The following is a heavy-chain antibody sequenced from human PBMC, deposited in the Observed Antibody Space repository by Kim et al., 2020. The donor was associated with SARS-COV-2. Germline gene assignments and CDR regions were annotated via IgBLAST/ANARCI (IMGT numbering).Heavy chain of an antibody. Sequence: TKYSQKFQGRVPITRDTSASTAYMGLSSLRSEDTAVYYCASGRGYSPFDYWGQGTLVTVSS. CDR2: T. D-gene: IGHD5-18*01. CDR3: ASGRGYSPFDY. J-gene: IGHJ4*02. V-gene: IGHV1-3*01.